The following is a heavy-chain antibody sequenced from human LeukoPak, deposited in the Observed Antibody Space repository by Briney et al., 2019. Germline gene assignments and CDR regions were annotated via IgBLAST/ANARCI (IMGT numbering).Heavy chain of an antibody. CDR3: ASDTVDTAVGIDY. CDR1: GFTFSRHW. D-gene: IGHD5-18*01. J-gene: IGHJ4*02. Sequence: GGSLRLSCAASGFTFSRHWMHWVRQAPGKGLVWVSRSNSDGSSTNYADSVKGRFTISRDNAKNTLYLQMNSLRAQDTAVYYCASDTVDTAVGIDYWGQGTLVTVSS. CDR2: SNSDGSST. V-gene: IGHV3-74*01.